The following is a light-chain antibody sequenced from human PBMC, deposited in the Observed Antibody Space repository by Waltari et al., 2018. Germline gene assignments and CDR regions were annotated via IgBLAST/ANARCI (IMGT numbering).Light chain of an antibody. CDR1: TSNIRANY. CDR2: DNN. J-gene: IGLJ2*01. CDR3: GTRDSTLNAVV. V-gene: IGLV1-51*01. Sequence: QSVLTQPPSVSAAPGQRVTISCSGSTSNIRANYVSWYQQLPGSAPKPLIYDNNERPSGIPDRFSGSKSGTSATLGIAGLQTADEADYYCGTRDSTLNAVVFGGGTKLTVL.